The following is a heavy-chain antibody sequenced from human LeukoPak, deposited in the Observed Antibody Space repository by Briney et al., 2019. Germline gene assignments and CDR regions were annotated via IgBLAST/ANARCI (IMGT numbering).Heavy chain of an antibody. CDR2: IYHSGYT. CDR3: ARDQGMHSGTTHDY. D-gene: IGHD1-26*01. V-gene: IGHV4-59*12. Sequence: SETLSLTCTVSGVSISPYYWTWVRQPPGKGLEWIGYIYHSGYTNYNPSLKSRVVMSVDTSKNRFSLKLSSVTAADTAVYYCARDQGMHSGTTHDYWGQGTLVTVSS. CDR1: GVSISPYY. J-gene: IGHJ4*02.